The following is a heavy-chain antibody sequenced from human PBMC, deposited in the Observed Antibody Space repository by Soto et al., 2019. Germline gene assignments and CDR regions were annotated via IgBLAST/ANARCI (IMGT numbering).Heavy chain of an antibody. CDR3: ARDSQVTPFDY. CDR2: IWHDGSNK. D-gene: IGHD5-18*01. V-gene: IGHV3-33*01. Sequence: QVQLVESGGGVVQPGRSLRLSCAASGFTFSSYGMHWVRQAPGKGLEWVAVIWHDGSNKYYADSVKGRFTISRDNSKNTLYLQMNSLRAEDTAVYYCARDSQVTPFDYWGQGTLVTVSS. CDR1: GFTFSSYG. J-gene: IGHJ4*02.